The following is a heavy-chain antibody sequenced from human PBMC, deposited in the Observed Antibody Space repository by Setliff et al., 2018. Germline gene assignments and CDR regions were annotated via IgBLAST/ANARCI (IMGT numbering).Heavy chain of an antibody. J-gene: IGHJ4*02. Sequence: SETLSLTCAVYGGSFSGYYWSWIRQPPGKGLEWVGNIGHTGSTNYNPSLKSRVTISIDTSKNQFSLNVRSVTAADTAIYYCAKGRGEMDSWGQGILVTVSS. CDR1: GGSFSGYY. D-gene: IGHD3-10*01. CDR2: IGHTGST. CDR3: AKGRGEMDS. V-gene: IGHV4-34*01.